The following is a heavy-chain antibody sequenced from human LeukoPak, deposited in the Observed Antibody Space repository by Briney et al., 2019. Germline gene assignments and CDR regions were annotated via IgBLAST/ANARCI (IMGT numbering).Heavy chain of an antibody. J-gene: IGHJ5*01. CDR2: IKPDGSEK. CDR1: GFVFSASY. V-gene: IGHV3-7*01. CDR3: VRGGTYWTVS. Sequence: GGSLRPSCAASGFVFSASYMSWVRKAPGKGLEWVATIKPDGSEKYHVDSVSGRFTISRDNTNDSLFLQMNGLRVDDTAVYYCVRGGTYWTVSWGQGTLVNVS.